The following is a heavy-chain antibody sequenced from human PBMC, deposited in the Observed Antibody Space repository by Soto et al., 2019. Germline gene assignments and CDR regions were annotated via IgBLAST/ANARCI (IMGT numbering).Heavy chain of an antibody. CDR1: GFFFSGYG. J-gene: IGHJ4*02. CDR2: ISYDGNNQ. Sequence: QVQLVESGGGVVQPGRSLRLSCAASGFFFSGYGMHWVRQAPGKGLEWVALISYDGNNQDYADSVKGRFAISRDNSRNTLYLQMNSLRVEDTAVYYCTCAGVVVPAADFDYWGQGTLVTVSS. D-gene: IGHD2-15*01. V-gene: IGHV3-30*03. CDR3: TCAGVVVPAADFDY.